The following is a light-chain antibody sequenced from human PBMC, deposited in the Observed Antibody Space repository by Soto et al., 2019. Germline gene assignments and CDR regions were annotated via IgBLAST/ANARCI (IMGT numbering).Light chain of an antibody. CDR3: LQHKTYPWT. V-gene: IGKV1-17*01. CDR2: AAS. J-gene: IGKJ1*01. CDR1: QGIRNG. Sequence: DIQMTQSPSSLSSSVGDRVTITCRASQGIRNGLSWYQQKPGTAPKRLIYAASTLQSGVPSRFSGSGSGTEFTLTTSSLQSEDFGTYYCLQHKTYPWTFGQGTKVVIK.